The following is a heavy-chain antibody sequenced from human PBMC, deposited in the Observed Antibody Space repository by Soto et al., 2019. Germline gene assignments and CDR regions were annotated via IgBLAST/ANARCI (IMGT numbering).Heavy chain of an antibody. CDR2: ISGSGGST. J-gene: IGHJ3*02. CDR1: GFTFSSYA. CDR3: AKDGAYYDILTGSAFDI. D-gene: IGHD3-9*01. Sequence: EVQLLESGGGLVQPGGALRLSCAASGFTFSSYAMSWVRQAPGKGLEWVSAISGSGGSTYYADSVKGRFTISRDNSKNTLYLQMNSLRAVDTAVYYCAKDGAYYDILTGSAFDIWGQGTMVTVSS. V-gene: IGHV3-23*01.